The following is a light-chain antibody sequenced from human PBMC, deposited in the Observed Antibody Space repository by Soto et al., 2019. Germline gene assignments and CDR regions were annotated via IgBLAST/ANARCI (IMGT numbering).Light chain of an antibody. CDR3: QQYGNSPLT. CDR2: DAS. CDR1: QSVSSR. J-gene: IGKJ4*01. V-gene: IGKV3-15*01. Sequence: EIVLTQSPGTLSLSPGERATLSCSASQSVSSRLAWYQQKRGQAPRLLIYDASTRATGIPARFSGSGSGTEFNLTISSLQSEDFALFYCQQYGNSPLTFGGGTKVDIK.